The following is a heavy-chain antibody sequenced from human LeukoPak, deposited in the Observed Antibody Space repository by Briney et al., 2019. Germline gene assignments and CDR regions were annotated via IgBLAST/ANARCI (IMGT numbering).Heavy chain of an antibody. CDR1: GFTFSSYA. J-gene: IGHJ4*02. V-gene: IGHV3-23*01. D-gene: IGHD6-6*01. CDR3: AKDPRFSSQFDY. CDR2: ISGSGGST. Sequence: SGGSLRLSCAASGFTFSSYAMSWVRQAPGKGLEWVSAISGSGGSTYYADSVKGRFTISRDNSKNTLYLQMNSLRAEDTAVYYCAKDPRFSSQFDYWGQGTLVTVSS.